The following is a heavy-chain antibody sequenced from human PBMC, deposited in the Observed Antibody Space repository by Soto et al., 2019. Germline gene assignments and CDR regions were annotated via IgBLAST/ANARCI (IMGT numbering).Heavy chain of an antibody. CDR1: GFSFTNYW. D-gene: IGHD6-13*01. V-gene: IGHV5-10-1*01. CDR3: ARIESIARNWFDP. Sequence: RGESLKISWKGSGFSFTNYWISWVRQMPGKGLEWMGNIDPVDSYANYSPSFQGHVTFSVDTSISTAYLQWSSLKASDTAMYFCARIESIARNWFDPWGQGTLVTVSS. CDR2: IDPVDSYA. J-gene: IGHJ5*02.